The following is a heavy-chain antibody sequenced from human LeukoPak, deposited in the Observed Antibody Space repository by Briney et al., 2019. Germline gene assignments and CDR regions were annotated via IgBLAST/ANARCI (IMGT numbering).Heavy chain of an antibody. CDR2: MNPNSGNT. D-gene: IGHD2-2*01. CDR1: GYTFTSYD. V-gene: IGHV1-8*03. CDR3: ARGRIGTSYYYYMDV. Sequence: ASVKVSCKASGYTFTSYDINWVRQATGQGLEWMGWMNPNSGNTGYAQKFQGRVTITRNTSISTAYMELSSLRSEDMAVYYCARGRIGTSYYYYMDVWGKGTTVTVSS. J-gene: IGHJ6*03.